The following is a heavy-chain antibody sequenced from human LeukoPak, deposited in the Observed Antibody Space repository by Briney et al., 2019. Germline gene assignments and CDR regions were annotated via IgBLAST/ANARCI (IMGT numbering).Heavy chain of an antibody. CDR1: GDSISSGGYY. Sequence: SETLSLTCTVSGDSISSGGYYWTWIRQHPGKGLEWIGNIFTSGNTYYNPSLKGRVFTSVDTSKSQFFLRLTSVTAADTAVYDCARATLRGDPFDFWGQGIQVTVSS. CDR2: IFTSGNT. J-gene: IGHJ4*02. D-gene: IGHD2-21*02. CDR3: ARATLRGDPFDF. V-gene: IGHV4-31*03.